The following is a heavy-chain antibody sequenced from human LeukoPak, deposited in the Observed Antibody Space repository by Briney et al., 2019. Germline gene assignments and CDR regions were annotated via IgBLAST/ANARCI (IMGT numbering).Heavy chain of an antibody. D-gene: IGHD5-12*01. J-gene: IGHJ4*02. Sequence: SETLSLTCTVSGGSISSYYWSWIRQPPGKGLEWIGYIYYSGSTYYNPSLNSRVTISVGTSKTQFSLKMSSLTDAGTAVYYCARFWYGYGNNRGGPDSWGQGTLVTVSS. V-gene: IGHV4-59*08. CDR2: IYYSGST. CDR3: ARFWYGYGNNRGGPDS. CDR1: GGSISSYY.